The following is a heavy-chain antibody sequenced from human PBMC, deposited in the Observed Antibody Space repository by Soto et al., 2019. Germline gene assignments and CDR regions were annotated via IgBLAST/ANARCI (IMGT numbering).Heavy chain of an antibody. CDR1: GGSISSGGSY. CDR2: IYYSGST. J-gene: IGHJ5*02. Sequence: SETLPLTCTVSGGSISSGGSYWAWIRQSPGKGLEWIGYIYYSGSTNYNPSLKSRVTISVDTSKNQFSLTLSSVTAADTAVYYCARGPQAFYDSSGSHYASDPVGQGTLVPVSS. V-gene: IGHV4-61*08. D-gene: IGHD3-22*01. CDR3: ARGPQAFYDSSGSHYASDP.